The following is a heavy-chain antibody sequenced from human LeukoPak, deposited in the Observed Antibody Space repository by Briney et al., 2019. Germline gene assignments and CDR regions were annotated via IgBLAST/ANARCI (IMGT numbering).Heavy chain of an antibody. CDR2: INHSGST. CDR3: ARNTYYDFWSGPYGMDV. D-gene: IGHD3-3*01. Sequence: SETLSLTCAVYGGSFSGYYWSWIRQPPGKGLEWIGEINHSGSTNYNPSLKSRVTISVDTSKNQFSLKLCSVTAADTAVYYCARNTYYDFWSGPYGMDVWGQGTTVTVSS. CDR1: GGSFSGYY. V-gene: IGHV4-34*01. J-gene: IGHJ6*02.